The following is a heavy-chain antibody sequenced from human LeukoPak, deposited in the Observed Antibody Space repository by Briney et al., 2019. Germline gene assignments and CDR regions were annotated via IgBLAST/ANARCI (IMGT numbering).Heavy chain of an antibody. V-gene: IGHV3-11*01. CDR3: TRVLGSVLPPFDY. CDR2: ISSSGSTI. J-gene: IGHJ4*02. CDR1: GFTFSDYY. Sequence: GGSLRLSCAASGFTFSDYYMSWIRQAPGKGLEWVSYISSSGSTIYYADSVKGRFTISRDNAKNSLYLQMNSLRAEDTAVYYCTRVLGSVLPPFDYWGQGTLVTVSS. D-gene: IGHD3-10*01.